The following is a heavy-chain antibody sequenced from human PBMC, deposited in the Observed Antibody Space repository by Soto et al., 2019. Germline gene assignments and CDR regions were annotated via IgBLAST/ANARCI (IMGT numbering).Heavy chain of an antibody. D-gene: IGHD3-22*01. Sequence: SGPTLVNPTQTLTLTCTFSGFSLIDSLVIVGWVRQPPGIALEWLALIYWDDDTRYSPSLKNRLTVTKDSSRNQVVLTLTNVDPADTGTYFCVHRGDYRDSSGFYHPHFDYWGQGTLVTVSS. J-gene: IGHJ4*02. CDR1: GFSLIDSLVI. V-gene: IGHV2-5*02. CDR3: VHRGDYRDSSGFYHPHFDY. CDR2: IYWDDDT.